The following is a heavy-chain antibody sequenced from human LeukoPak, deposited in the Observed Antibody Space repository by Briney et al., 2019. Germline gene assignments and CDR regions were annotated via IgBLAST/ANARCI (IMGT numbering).Heavy chain of an antibody. V-gene: IGHV4-61*02. CDR1: GGSISSGSYY. Sequence: SQTLSLTCTVSGGSISSGSYYWSWIRQPAGKGLEWIGRIYTSGSTNYNPSLKSRVTISRDTSKNQFSLKLSSVTAAVTAVYYCARDGISMIAWGQGTLVTVSS. D-gene: IGHD3-22*01. CDR2: IYTSGST. J-gene: IGHJ5*02. CDR3: ARDGISMIA.